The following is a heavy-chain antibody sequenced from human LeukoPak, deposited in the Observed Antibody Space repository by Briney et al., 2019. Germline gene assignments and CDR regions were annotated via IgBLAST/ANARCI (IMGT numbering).Heavy chain of an antibody. J-gene: IGHJ6*02. Sequence: GGSLRLSCAASGFTFSGSAMHWVRQASGKGLEWVGRIRSKANSYATAYAASVKGRFTISRDDSKNTAYLQMNSPKTEDTAVYYCTRLVPPYGMDVWGQGTTVTVSS. CDR1: GFTFSGSA. V-gene: IGHV3-73*01. CDR3: TRLVPPYGMDV. CDR2: IRSKANSYAT.